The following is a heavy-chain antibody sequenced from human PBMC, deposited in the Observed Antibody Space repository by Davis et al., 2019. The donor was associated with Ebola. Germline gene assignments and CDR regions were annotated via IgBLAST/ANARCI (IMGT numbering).Heavy chain of an antibody. CDR2: IHYRGNT. CDR1: GYSITRSDW. V-gene: IGHV4-28*06. J-gene: IGHJ5*02. CDR3: ARAVGPCSTFSCLTWFGP. D-gene: IGHD2-2*01. Sequence: PSETLSLTCAVSGYSITRSDWWGWIRQPPGKGLEWIGYIHYRGNTKDNPSLQSRVTMSVDTSKNQFSLNLKSVTAFDSAIYYCARAVGPCSTFSCLTWFGPWGQGIVVTVSS.